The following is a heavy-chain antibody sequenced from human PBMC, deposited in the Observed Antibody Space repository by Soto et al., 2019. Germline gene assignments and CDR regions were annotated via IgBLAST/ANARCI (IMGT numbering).Heavy chain of an antibody. D-gene: IGHD2-8*01. CDR2: ITEGGTT. CDR3: ARFADAMLSPNFHY. J-gene: IGHJ4*02. V-gene: IGHV4-34*01. Sequence: PSVTLSLTCAVHGDSFSGYFWTWIRQPPGKGLEWIAEITEGGTTNYSPSLKSRVSIAVDSSKRQFSLTLSSVTAAGTAMYYCARFADAMLSPNFHYWSPGSLVTVFS. CDR1: GDSFSGYF.